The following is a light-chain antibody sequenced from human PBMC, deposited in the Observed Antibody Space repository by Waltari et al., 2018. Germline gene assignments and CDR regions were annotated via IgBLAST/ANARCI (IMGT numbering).Light chain of an antibody. CDR3: LQYNNLPYT. V-gene: IGKV1-33*01. J-gene: IGKJ2*01. CDR1: QYVKNF. Sequence: DIQMTQSPASLSASVTDRVPITCQASQYVKNFLNWYRQKPGRAPGLLISGVSNLETGVPLRFSGSGSGTHFTLTISSLQPDDFGTYFCLQYNNLPYTFGQGTKVEIK. CDR2: GVS.